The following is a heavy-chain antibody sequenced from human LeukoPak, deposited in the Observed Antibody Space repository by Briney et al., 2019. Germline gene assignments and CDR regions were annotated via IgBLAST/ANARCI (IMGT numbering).Heavy chain of an antibody. CDR2: ISAYNGNT. Sequence: ASVKVSCKASGYTFTSYGISWVRQAPGQGLEWMGWISAYNGNTNYAQKLQGRVTMTTDTSTSTAYMELRSLRSDDTAVYYCARINSAAAAGSNWFDPWGQGTLVTVSS. V-gene: IGHV1-18*01. CDR1: GYTFTSYG. J-gene: IGHJ5*02. D-gene: IGHD6-13*01. CDR3: ARINSAAAAGSNWFDP.